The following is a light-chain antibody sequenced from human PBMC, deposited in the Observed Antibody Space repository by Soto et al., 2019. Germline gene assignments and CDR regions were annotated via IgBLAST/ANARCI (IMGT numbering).Light chain of an antibody. CDR1: SSNVGGNP. V-gene: IGLV1-44*01. J-gene: IGLJ1*01. CDR3: QSYDSSLNEYV. CDR2: TNT. Sequence: QSVLTQPPSASGTPGQRVTISCSGSSSNVGGNPVNWYQHVPTTAPKLLIYTNTQRPSGVPDRFSGSKSGTSASLAISGLQSEDEADYYCQSYDSSLNEYVFGAGTKVTVL.